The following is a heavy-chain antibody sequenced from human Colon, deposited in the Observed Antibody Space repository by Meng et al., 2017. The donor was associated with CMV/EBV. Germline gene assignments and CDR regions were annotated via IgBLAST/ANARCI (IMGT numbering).Heavy chain of an antibody. Sequence: SVTVSCQASLGTFSSYAILWVRQATGQGLECMGGIIPIFGTANYAQNSQGRVTITTDESTSTAYMELSSMRSEDTAVYYCARGYCSSTSCYTPTYYYYYGMDVWGQGTTVTVSS. D-gene: IGHD2-2*01. J-gene: IGHJ6*02. CDR1: LGTFSSYA. V-gene: IGHV1-69*05. CDR3: ARGYCSSTSCYTPTYYYYYGMDV. CDR2: IIPIFGTA.